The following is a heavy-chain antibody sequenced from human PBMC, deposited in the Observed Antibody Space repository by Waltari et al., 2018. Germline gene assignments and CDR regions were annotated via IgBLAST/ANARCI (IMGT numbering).Heavy chain of an antibody. CDR2: IIPILGTA. D-gene: IGHD3-9*01. Sequence: QVQLVQSGAEVKKPGSSVKVSCKASGGTFSSYAISWVRQAPGQGLEWMGGIIPILGTANYAQKFQGRVTSTADESTSTAYMELSSLRSEDTAVYYCARDPIYYDILTGYYKPYYYYGMDVWGQGTTVTVSS. CDR3: ARDPIYYDILTGYYKPYYYYGMDV. V-gene: IGHV1-69*01. CDR1: GGTFSSYA. J-gene: IGHJ6*02.